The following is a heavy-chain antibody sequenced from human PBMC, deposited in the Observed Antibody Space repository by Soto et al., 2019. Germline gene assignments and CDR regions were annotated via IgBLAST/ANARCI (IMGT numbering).Heavy chain of an antibody. CDR1: GVSISNSSYY. J-gene: IGHJ4*02. V-gene: IGHV4-39*01. Sequence: QLQLQESGPGMVKPSETLSLTCTDSGVSISNSSYYWGWIRRPPGKGLEWIGTIYYSGITYYNPSLKSRVTSSVDTSKNQFSLKLTSVTAADTAVYYCARHGSNWGQGTLVTVSS. CDR3: ARHGSN. CDR2: IYYSGIT.